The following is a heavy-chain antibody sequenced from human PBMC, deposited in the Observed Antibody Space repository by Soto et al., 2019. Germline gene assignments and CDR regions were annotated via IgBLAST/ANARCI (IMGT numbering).Heavy chain of an antibody. D-gene: IGHD3-9*01. V-gene: IGHV1-24*01. J-gene: IGHJ5*02. CDR2: FDPEDGET. CDR3: ATSMLYYDILTGYPIINWFDP. Sequence: GASVKVSCKVSGYTLTELSMHWVRQAPGKGLEWMGGFDPEDGETIYAQKFQGRVTMTEDTSTDTAYMELSSLRSEDTAVYCCATSMLYYDILTGYPIINWFDPWGQGTLVTVSS. CDR1: GYTLTELS.